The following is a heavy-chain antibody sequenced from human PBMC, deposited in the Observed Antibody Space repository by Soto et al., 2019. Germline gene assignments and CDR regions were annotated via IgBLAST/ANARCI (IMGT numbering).Heavy chain of an antibody. CDR3: ARFRGWPTYYFDY. CDR2: LYYTGST. D-gene: IGHD3-10*01. J-gene: IGHJ4*02. V-gene: IGHV4-31*03. CDR1: GGSISRGGYY. Sequence: QVQLQESGPGLVKPSQTLSVTCSVSGGSISRGGYYWSWIRQHPGKGLEWIGYLYYTGSTSYNPSLKSRLTLSVDTSKNQFSLKLSSVTAADTAVYYCARFRGWPTYYFDYWGQGTLVTVSS.